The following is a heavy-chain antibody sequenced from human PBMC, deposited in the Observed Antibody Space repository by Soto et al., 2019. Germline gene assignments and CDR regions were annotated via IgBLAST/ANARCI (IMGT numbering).Heavy chain of an antibody. D-gene: IGHD3-10*01. CDR1: GFTFSGYA. V-gene: IGHV3-30-3*01. CDR3: ARGNYYGSWGMDV. J-gene: IGHJ6*02. Sequence: QVQLVESGGGVVQPGRSLRLSCAASGFTFSGYAMHWVRQAPGKGLEWVAVISYDGSNKYYADSVKGRFTISRDNSKNTLYLQMNSLRAEDTAVYYCARGNYYGSWGMDVWGQGTTVTVSS. CDR2: ISYDGSNK.